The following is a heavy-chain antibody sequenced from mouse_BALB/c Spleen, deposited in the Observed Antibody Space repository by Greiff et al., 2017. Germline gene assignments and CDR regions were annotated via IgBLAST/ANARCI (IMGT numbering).Heavy chain of an antibody. Sequence: VKLQQSGAELVKPGASVTLSCTASGFNINDNYMHWVKQRPEQGLEWIGRIAPANGNTKYDPKVQGKATITADASSNTAYLQLSSLTTEDTAVYYCARGRYDDDWGQGTTLTVSS. V-gene: IGHV14-3*02. CDR2: IAPANGNT. CDR1: GFNINDNY. J-gene: IGHJ2*01. CDR3: ARGRYDDD. D-gene: IGHD2-14*01.